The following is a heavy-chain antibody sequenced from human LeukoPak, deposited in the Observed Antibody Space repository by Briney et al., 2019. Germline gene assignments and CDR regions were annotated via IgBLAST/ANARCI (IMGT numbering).Heavy chain of an antibody. CDR2: ISGSGGST. CDR3: AKVFGGVVAWYFDL. D-gene: IGHD3-16*01. V-gene: IGHV3-23*01. Sequence: GGSLRLSCAASGFTFSSYAMSWVRQAPGKGLEWVSAISGSGGSTYYADSVKGRFTISRDNSKNMLYLQMNSLRAEDTAVYYCAKVFGGVVAWYFDLWGRGTLVTVSS. J-gene: IGHJ2*01. CDR1: GFTFSSYA.